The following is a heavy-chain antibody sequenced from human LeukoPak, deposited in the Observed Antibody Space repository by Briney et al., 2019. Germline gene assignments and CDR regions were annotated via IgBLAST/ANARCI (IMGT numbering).Heavy chain of an antibody. V-gene: IGHV4-38-2*01. CDR2: IYHSGST. CDR3: ASLIAPIYCSSTSCHTGHAFDI. CDR1: GYSISSGYY. J-gene: IGHJ3*02. D-gene: IGHD2-2*02. Sequence: SETLSLTCAVSGYSISSGYYWGWIRQPPGKGLEWIGSIYHSGSTYYNPSLKSRVTISVDTSKNQFSLKLSSVTAADTAVYHCASLIAPIYCSSTSCHTGHAFDIWGQGTMVTVSS.